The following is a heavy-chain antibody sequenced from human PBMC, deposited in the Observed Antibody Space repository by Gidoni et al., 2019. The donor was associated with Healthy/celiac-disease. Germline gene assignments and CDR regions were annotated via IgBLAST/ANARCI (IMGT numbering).Heavy chain of an antibody. J-gene: IGHJ4*02. D-gene: IGHD1-26*01. CDR2: IWYDGSNK. V-gene: IGHV3-33*01. Sequence: QVQLVGPGGGGVQPGRSRSPPGAASGLPFGSYGMHWVRQAPGKGLEWVAVIWYDGSNKYYADSVKGRFTISRDNSKNTLYLQMNSLRAEDTAVYYCARGSGSYHPTYFDYWGQGTLVTVSS. CDR1: GLPFGSYG. CDR3: ARGSGSYHPTYFDY.